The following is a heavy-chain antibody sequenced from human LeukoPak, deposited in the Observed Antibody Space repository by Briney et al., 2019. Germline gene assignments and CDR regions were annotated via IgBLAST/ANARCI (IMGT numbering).Heavy chain of an antibody. CDR3: ARGILPGQFDY. D-gene: IGHD2-15*01. Sequence: GASVKASCKASGYTFTSFHITWVRRAPGQGLEWMGWISIYNGNTNYAQNFQGRVTMTTDTSTSTAYMDLRSLRSDDTAVYYCARGILPGQFDYWGQGTLVTVSS. CDR2: ISIYNGNT. V-gene: IGHV1-18*01. CDR1: GYTFTSFH. J-gene: IGHJ4*02.